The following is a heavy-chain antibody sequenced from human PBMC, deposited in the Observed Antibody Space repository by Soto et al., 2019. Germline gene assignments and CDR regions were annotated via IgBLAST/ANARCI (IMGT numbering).Heavy chain of an antibody. V-gene: IGHV4-61*08. CDR2: IYYSGST. J-gene: IGHJ4*02. D-gene: IGHD3-3*01. CDR3: ARVVTIFGVVSHFDY. Sequence: SETLSLTCTVSGGSISSGDYYWSWIRQPPGKGLEWIGYIYYSGSTNYNPSLKSRVTISVDTSKNQFSLRLSSVTAADTAVYYCARVVTIFGVVSHFDYWGQGTLVTVSS. CDR1: GGSISSGDYY.